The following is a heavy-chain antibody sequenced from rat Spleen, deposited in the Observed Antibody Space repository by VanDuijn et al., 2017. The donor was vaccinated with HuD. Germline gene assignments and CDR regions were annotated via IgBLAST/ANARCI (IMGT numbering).Heavy chain of an antibody. Sequence: EVQLVESGGGLVQPGRSLKLSCAASGFTFSNYGMAWVRQAPTKGLEWVATISYDGSSTYYRDSVKGRFTISRDNAKRILYLQIDSLRAEDTATYFCARQWDTWGQGVMVTVSS. J-gene: IGHJ2*01. CDR2: ISYDGSST. CDR3: ARQWDT. D-gene: IGHD2-2*01. CDR1: GFTFSNYG. V-gene: IGHV5-29*01.